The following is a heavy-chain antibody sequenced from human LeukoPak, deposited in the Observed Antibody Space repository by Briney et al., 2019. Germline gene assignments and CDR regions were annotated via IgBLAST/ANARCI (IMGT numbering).Heavy chain of an antibody. CDR2: INHSGST. J-gene: IGHJ4*02. V-gene: IGHV4-34*01. CDR3: ARIAVAGNPFDY. CDR1: GGSFSGYY. D-gene: IGHD6-19*01. Sequence: SETLSLTCAVYGGSFSGYYWSWIRQPPGKGLEWIGEINHSGSTNYNPSLKSRVTISVDTSKHQFSLKLSSVTAADTAVYYCARIAVAGNPFDYWGQGTLVTVSS.